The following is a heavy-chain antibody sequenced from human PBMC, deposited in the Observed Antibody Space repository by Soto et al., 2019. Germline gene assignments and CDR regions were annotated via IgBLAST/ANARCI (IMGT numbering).Heavy chain of an antibody. CDR2: MNSDGSTI. Sequence: GGSLRLSCAASGFTFGRFSMNWVRQAPGKGVVWVSHMNSDGSTIVYAGSVKGRFTICRDNAKNTLYQQMNSLRVEDTVVYFCARDRGYPESFDIWGQGTMVTVSS. V-gene: IGHV3-74*01. CDR1: GFTFGRFS. J-gene: IGHJ3*02. D-gene: IGHD3-10*01. CDR3: ARDRGYPESFDI.